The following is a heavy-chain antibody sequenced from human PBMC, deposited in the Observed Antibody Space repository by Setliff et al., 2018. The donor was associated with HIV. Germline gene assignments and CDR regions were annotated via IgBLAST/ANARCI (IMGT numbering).Heavy chain of an antibody. CDR2: ISSSSSYI. D-gene: IGHD5-12*01. J-gene: IGHJ6*03. Sequence: PGGSLRLSCAASGFTFSSYSINWVRQAPGKGLEWVSSISSSSSYIYYADSVKGRFTISRDNAKNSLYLQMNSLRAEDTAVYYCAREEGGYALGHYYYMDVWGKGTTVTVS. V-gene: IGHV3-21*01. CDR1: GFTFSSYS. CDR3: AREEGGYALGHYYYMDV.